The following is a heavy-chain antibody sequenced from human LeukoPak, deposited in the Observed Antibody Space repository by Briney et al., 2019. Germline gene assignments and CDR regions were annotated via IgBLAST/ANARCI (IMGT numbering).Heavy chain of an antibody. D-gene: IGHD1-26*01. V-gene: IGHV1-8*03. CDR3: ARFEWELLAADY. J-gene: IGHJ4*02. CDR2: MNPNSGNT. Sequence: ASVKVSCKASGYTFTSYDINWVRQATGQGLEWMGWMNPNSGNTGYAQKFQGRVTITRNTSISTAYMELGSLRSEDTAVYYCARFEWELLAADYWGQGTLVTVSS. CDR1: GYTFTSYD.